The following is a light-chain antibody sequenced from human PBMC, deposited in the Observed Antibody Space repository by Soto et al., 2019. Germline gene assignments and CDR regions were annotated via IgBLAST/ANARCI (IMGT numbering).Light chain of an antibody. Sequence: DIQMTQSTSALSASVGDRVTITCRASQSISSWLAWYQQKPGKAPKLLIYKASSLESGVPSRFSGSGSGTEFTLTISSLQPDDFATYYCQQYNSYSGTVGQGTKVDIK. CDR1: QSISSW. CDR3: QQYNSYSGT. J-gene: IGKJ1*01. V-gene: IGKV1-5*03. CDR2: KAS.